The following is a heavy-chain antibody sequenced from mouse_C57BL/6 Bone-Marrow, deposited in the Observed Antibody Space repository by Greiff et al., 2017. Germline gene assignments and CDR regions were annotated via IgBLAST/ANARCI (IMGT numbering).Heavy chain of an antibody. CDR1: GFTFSSYG. CDR3: ARQDY. J-gene: IGHJ2*01. V-gene: IGHV5-6*02. Sequence: EVKLVESRGDLVKPGGSLKLSCAASGFTFSSYGMSWVRQTPDKRLEWVATISSGGSYTYYPDSVKGRFTISGDNDKKPLYRQMSSLKSEDTAMYYCARQDYWGQGTTLTVSS. CDR2: ISSGGSYT.